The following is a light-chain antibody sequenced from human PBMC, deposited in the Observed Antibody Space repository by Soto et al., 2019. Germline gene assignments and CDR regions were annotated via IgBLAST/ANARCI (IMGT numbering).Light chain of an antibody. Sequence: MGLTQSPATLSLSPGERATLSCRASQSVSSYLAWYQQKPGQAPRLLIYDASNRATGIPARFSGSGSGTDFTLTISSLESEDFAVYYCQQRSNWPLTFGGGTKV. CDR3: QQRSNWPLT. V-gene: IGKV3-11*01. CDR2: DAS. CDR1: QSVSSY. J-gene: IGKJ4*01.